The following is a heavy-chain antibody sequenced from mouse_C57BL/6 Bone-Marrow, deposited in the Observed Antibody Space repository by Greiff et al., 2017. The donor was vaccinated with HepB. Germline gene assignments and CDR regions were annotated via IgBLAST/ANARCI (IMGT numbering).Heavy chain of an antibody. Sequence: EVKLMESGGGLVKPGGSLKLSCAASGFTFSSYAMSWVRQTPEKRLEWVATISDGGSYTYYPDNVKGRFTISRDNAKNNLYLQMSHLKSEDTAMYYCARDGPYWYFDVWGTGTTVTVSS. CDR1: GFTFSSYA. CDR3: ARDGPYWYFDV. J-gene: IGHJ1*03. V-gene: IGHV5-4*01. CDR2: ISDGGSYT.